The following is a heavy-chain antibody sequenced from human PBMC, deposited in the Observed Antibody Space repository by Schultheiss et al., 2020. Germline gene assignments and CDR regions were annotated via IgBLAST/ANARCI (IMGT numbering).Heavy chain of an antibody. V-gene: IGHV3-48*02. D-gene: IGHD3-3*01. J-gene: IGHJ4*02. CDR2: ISSSSSTI. CDR3: ARDKEGFWNGYYYFDY. Sequence: GGSLRLSCAASGFTFSSYSMNWVRQAPGKGLEWVSYISSSSSTIYYADSVKGRFTISRDNAKNSLYLQMNSLRDEDTAVYYCARDKEGFWNGYYYFDYWGQGTLVNVSS. CDR1: GFTFSSYS.